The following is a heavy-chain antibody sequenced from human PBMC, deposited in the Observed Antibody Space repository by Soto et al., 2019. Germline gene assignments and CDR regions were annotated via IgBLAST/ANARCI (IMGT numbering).Heavy chain of an antibody. CDR3: ASGIQLWLRRINNGYSG. V-gene: IGHV1-69*12. Sequence: QVQLVQSGAEVKKPESSVKVSCKAPGGTFSTYAISWVRQAPGQGLEWMGGIIPMFGTANYAQRFQDRGTITADEATSTVYLALSSLRSEDTAVYFCASGIQLWLRRINNGYSGWGQGTLVTVSS. D-gene: IGHD5-18*01. J-gene: IGHJ4*02. CDR1: GGTFSTYA. CDR2: IIPMFGTA.